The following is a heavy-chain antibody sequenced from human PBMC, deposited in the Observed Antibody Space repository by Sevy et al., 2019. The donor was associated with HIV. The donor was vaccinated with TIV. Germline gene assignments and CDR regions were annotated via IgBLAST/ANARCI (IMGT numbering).Heavy chain of an antibody. Sequence: GGSLRLSCAASGFTTGFTFSDYWMAWVRQAPGKGLEWVANIKEDGTEIYYLDSLKGRFTISRDNAKNLLYLQMNGLGAGDTAVYYCARGGYYGYSGLDYWGQGTLVTVSS. J-gene: IGHJ4*02. CDR1: GFTTGFTFSDYW. CDR3: ARGGYYGYSGLDY. CDR2: IKEDGTEI. D-gene: IGHD3-10*01. V-gene: IGHV3-7*01.